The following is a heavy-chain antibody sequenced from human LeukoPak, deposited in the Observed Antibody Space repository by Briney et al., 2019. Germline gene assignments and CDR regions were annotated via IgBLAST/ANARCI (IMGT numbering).Heavy chain of an antibody. V-gene: IGHV4-30-2*01. CDR1: GGSISSGGYS. D-gene: IGHD5-12*01. CDR2: IYHSGST. Sequence: SQTLSLTCAVSGGSISSGGYSWSWIRQPPGKGLEWIGYIYHSGSTYYNPSLKSRVTISVDTSKNQFSLKLSSVTAADTAVYYCARGHSGYAPGDYYYGMDVWGQGTTVTVSS. CDR3: ARGHSGYAPGDYYYGMDV. J-gene: IGHJ6*02.